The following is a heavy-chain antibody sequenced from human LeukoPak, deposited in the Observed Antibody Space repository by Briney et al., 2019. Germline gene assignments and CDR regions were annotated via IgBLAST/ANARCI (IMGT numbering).Heavy chain of an antibody. CDR3: AKDFAGRVFDY. D-gene: IGHD3-3*01. CDR1: GFTFSSYG. Sequence: GGSLRLSCAASGFTFSSYGMHWVRQAPGKGLEWVAVISYDGSNKYYADSVKGRFTISRDNSKSTLYLQMNSLRAEDTAVYYCAKDFAGRVFDYWGQGTLVTVSS. J-gene: IGHJ4*02. V-gene: IGHV3-30*18. CDR2: ISYDGSNK.